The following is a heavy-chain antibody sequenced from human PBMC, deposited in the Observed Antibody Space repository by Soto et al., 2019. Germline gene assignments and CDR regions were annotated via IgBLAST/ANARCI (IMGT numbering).Heavy chain of an antibody. D-gene: IGHD2-8*01. Sequence: QLQLQESGPGLVKPSETLSLTCTVSGGSISSSSYYWGWIRQPPGKGLEWIGSIYYSGSTYYNPSLKSRATISVDTSKNQCSLKLSSVTAADTAVYYCARQAIVLIGPYAFDIWGQGTMVTVSS. CDR1: GGSISSSSYY. V-gene: IGHV4-39*01. J-gene: IGHJ3*02. CDR3: ARQAIVLIGPYAFDI. CDR2: IYYSGST.